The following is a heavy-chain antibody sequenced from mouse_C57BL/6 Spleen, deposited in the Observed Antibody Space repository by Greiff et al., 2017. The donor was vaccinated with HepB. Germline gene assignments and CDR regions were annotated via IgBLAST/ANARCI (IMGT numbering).Heavy chain of an antibody. CDR3: ARDGHYYGSSRYFDV. D-gene: IGHD1-1*01. CDR2: IYYSGTI. Sequence: EVMLVESGPGLVKPSQTVFLTCTVTGISITTGNYRWSWIRQFPGNKLEWIGYIYYSGTITYNPSLTSRTTITRDTPKNQFFLEMNSLTAEDTATYYCARDGHYYGSSRYFDVWGTGTTVTVSS. V-gene: IGHV3-5*01. CDR1: GISITTGNYR. J-gene: IGHJ1*03.